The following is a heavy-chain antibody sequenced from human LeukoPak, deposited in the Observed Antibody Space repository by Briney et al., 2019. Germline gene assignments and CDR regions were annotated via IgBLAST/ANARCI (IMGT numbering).Heavy chain of an antibody. CDR2: INRDGSVI. D-gene: IGHD1-26*01. CDR1: GFTFSSYW. J-gene: IGHJ4*02. CDR3: AKGLSESIYDALDS. Sequence: GGSLRLSCAASGFTFSSYWMTWVRQVPGKGLEWVSNINRDGSVIHYMDSVKGRFTISRDNAKNSLYLQMNSRRADDTAVYYCAKGLSESIYDALDSWGPGTLVTVSS. V-gene: IGHV3-7*03.